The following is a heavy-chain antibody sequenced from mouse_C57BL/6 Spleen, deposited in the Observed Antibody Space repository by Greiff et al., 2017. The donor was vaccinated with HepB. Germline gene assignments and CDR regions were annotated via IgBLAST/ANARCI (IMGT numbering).Heavy chain of an antibody. CDR2: IDPSDSET. CDR1: GYTFTSYW. V-gene: IGHV1-52*01. CDR3: ARGKDRYFDY. J-gene: IGHJ2*01. Sequence: VKLQQPGAELVRPGSSVKLSCKASGYTFTSYWMHWVKQRPIQGLEWIGNIDPSDSETHYNQKFKDKATLTVDKSSSTAYMQLSSLTSEDSAVYYCARGKDRYFDYWGQGTTLTVSS.